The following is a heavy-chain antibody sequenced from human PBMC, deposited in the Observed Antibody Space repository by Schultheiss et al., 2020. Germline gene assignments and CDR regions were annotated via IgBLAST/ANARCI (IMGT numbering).Heavy chain of an antibody. CDR1: GFTFSSYA. J-gene: IGHJ6*02. V-gene: IGHV3-23*01. D-gene: IGHD6-13*01. CDR2: ISGSGGST. Sequence: GESLKISCAASGFTFSSYAMSWVRQAPGKGLKWVSAISGSGGSTYYADSVKGRFTISRDNSKNTLYLQMNSLRAEDTAVYYCAREVDWYSSSWYDLTGTDGMDVWGQGTTVTVSS. CDR3: AREVDWYSSSWYDLTGTDGMDV.